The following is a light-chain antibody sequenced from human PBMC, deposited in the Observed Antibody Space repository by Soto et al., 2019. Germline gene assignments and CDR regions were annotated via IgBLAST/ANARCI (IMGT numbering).Light chain of an antibody. CDR2: DAT. CDR1: QSVRSY. V-gene: IGKV3-11*01. Sequence: EIVLTQSPATLALSPGERATLSCRTSQSVRSYLAWYQQKPGQAPRLLIYDATNRATGIPARFSGSGSGTDFSLTISSLEPEDFAVYYCQQLSNLPLTFGGGTRVEIK. J-gene: IGKJ4*01. CDR3: QQLSNLPLT.